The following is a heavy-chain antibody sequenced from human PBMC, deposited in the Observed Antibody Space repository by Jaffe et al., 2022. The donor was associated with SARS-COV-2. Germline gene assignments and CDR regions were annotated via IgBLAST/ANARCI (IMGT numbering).Heavy chain of an antibody. CDR3: ASGYFDWLLSIPRGWFDP. V-gene: IGHV4-39*01. CDR1: GGSISSSSYY. D-gene: IGHD3-9*01. Sequence: QLQLQESGPGLVKPSETLSLTCTVSGGSISSSSYYWGWIRQPPGKGLEWIGSIYYSGSTYYNPSLKSRVTISVDTSKNQFSLKLSSVTAADTAVYYCASGYFDWLLSIPRGWFDPWGQGTLVTVSS. J-gene: IGHJ5*02. CDR2: IYYSGST.